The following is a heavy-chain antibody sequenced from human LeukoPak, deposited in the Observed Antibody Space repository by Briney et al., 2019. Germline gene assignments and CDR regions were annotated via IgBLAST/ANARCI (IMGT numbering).Heavy chain of an antibody. CDR3: ATDWYNWKEAGSPPSSAFDI. D-gene: IGHD1-1*01. V-gene: IGHV1-24*01. Sequence: ASVKVSCKVSGYTLTELSMHWVRQAPGKGLEWMGGFDPEDGETIYAQKFQGRVTMTEDTSTDTAYMELSSLRSEDTAVYYCATDWYNWKEAGSPPSSAFDIWGQGTMVTVSS. CDR1: GYTLTELS. CDR2: FDPEDGET. J-gene: IGHJ3*02.